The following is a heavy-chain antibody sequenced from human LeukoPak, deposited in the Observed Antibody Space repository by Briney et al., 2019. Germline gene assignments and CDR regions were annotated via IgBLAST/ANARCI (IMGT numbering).Heavy chain of an antibody. CDR2: IYTSGST. CDR1: GGSISSYY. J-gene: IGHJ4*02. V-gene: IGHV4-4*07. D-gene: IGHD2-2*01. CDR3: ARGGGYCSSSSCSAN. Sequence: PSETLSLTCTVSGGSISSYYCTWIRQPAGKGLEWIGRIYTSGSTNYNPSLKSRVTMSVDTSKNQFSLKLTSVTAADTAVYYCARGGGYCSSSSCSANWGQGTLVTVSS.